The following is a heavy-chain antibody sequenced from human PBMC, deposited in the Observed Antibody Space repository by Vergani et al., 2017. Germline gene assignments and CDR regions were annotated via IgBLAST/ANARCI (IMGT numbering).Heavy chain of an antibody. Sequence: QVQLTESGPGVVRPSQTLSLTCSVSGDSISNGPYYWTWIRQPAGKGLEWLGRIHISGSTDYNPSLQSRVFISVDSSKNQFSLRLTSVTAADTAIYYCARGQTRSHYSSDSIWFDPWGPGTLVTVSS. CDR3: ARGQTRSHYSSDSIWFDP. J-gene: IGHJ5*02. V-gene: IGHV4-61*02. CDR2: IHISGST. D-gene: IGHD3-10*01. CDR1: GDSISNGPYY.